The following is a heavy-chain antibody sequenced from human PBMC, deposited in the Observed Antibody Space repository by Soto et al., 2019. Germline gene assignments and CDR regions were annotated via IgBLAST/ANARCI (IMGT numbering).Heavy chain of an antibody. J-gene: IGHJ4*02. CDR1: GFDFSNYG. V-gene: IGHV3-23*01. CDR3: VKDAPQPFSD. D-gene: IGHD3-3*02. CDR2: ISGTAHAS. Sequence: EVQLLESGGGLVQPGGSLRISCAASGFDFSNYGMSWVRQAPGKGLEWVSAISGTAHASYYAASVKGRFTISRDNSKHTLYLHMNSLRVEDTAVYFCVKDAPQPFSDWGQGTLVTVSS.